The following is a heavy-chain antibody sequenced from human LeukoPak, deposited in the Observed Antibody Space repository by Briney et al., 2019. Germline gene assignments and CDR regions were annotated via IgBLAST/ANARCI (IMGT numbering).Heavy chain of an antibody. CDR2: ISSSSSYI. CDR1: GFTFSSYS. D-gene: IGHD3-3*01. V-gene: IGHV3-21*01. J-gene: IGHJ4*02. CDR3: ARDPRCGVAIGFDY. Sequence: GGSLRLSCAASGFTFSSYSMNWVRQAPGKGLEWVSSISSSSSYIYYADSVKGRFTISRDNAKNSLYLQMNSLRAEDTAVYYCARDPRCGVAIGFDYWGQGTLVTVSS.